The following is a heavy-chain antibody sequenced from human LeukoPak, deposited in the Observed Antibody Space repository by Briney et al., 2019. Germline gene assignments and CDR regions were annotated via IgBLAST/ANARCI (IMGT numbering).Heavy chain of an antibody. CDR2: INHSGST. J-gene: IGHJ4*02. D-gene: IGHD6-19*01. Sequence: SETLSLTCAVYGGSFSGYYWSWIRQPPGKGLEWIGEINHSGSTNYNPSLKSRVTISVDTSKNQFSLKLSSVTAADTAVYYCARYPAGYSSGWSPLDYGGQGPWVPVSS. CDR3: ARYPAGYSSGWSPLDY. CDR1: GGSFSGYY. V-gene: IGHV4-34*01.